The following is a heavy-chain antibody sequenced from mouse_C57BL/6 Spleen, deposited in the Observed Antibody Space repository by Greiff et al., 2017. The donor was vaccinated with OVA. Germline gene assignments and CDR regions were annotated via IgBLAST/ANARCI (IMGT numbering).Heavy chain of an antibody. D-gene: IGHD2-10*02. J-gene: IGHJ2*01. Sequence: QVQLQQSGPELVKPGASVKISCKAYGYAFSSSWMNWVKKRPGKGLEWIGRIYPGDGDTNYNGKVKGKATLTAEKSSSTAYMQLSSLTSEDSAVYFYASESVPSQHSFASRRQCTTLPASS. CDR1: GYAFSSSW. CDR3: ASESVPSQHSFAS. V-gene: IGHV1-82*01. CDR2: IYPGDGDT.